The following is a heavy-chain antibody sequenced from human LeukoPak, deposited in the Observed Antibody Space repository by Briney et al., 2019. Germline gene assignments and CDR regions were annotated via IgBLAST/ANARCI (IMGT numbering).Heavy chain of an antibody. CDR1: GFTFSSYA. V-gene: IGHV3-23*01. CDR3: AKDYYYGSGSYYLFYFDY. J-gene: IGHJ4*02. D-gene: IGHD3-10*01. CDR2: ISGSGGST. Sequence: GGSLRLSCAASGFTFSSYAMSWVRQAPGKGLEWVSAISGSGGSTYYADSVKGRFTISRDNSKSTLYLQMNSLRAEDTAVYYCAKDYYYGSGSYYLFYFDYWGQGTLVTVSS.